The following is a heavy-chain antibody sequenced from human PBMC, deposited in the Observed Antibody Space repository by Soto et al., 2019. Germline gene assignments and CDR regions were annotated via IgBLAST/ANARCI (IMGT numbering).Heavy chain of an antibody. CDR2: INYRGST. V-gene: IGHV4-39*07. J-gene: IGHJ6*02. CDR1: GGSITSTTFY. CDR3: ARVSGSYYYGMDV. D-gene: IGHD1-26*01. Sequence: SETLSLTCTVSGGSITSTTFYWGWIRQPPGKGLEWIGGINYRGSTNYNPSLESRLTLSVDTSKNQFSLKLSSVTAADTAVYYCARVSGSYYYGMDVWGQGTTVTVSS.